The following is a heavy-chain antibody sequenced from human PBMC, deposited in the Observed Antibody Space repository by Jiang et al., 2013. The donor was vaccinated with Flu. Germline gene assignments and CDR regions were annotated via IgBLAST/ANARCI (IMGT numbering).Heavy chain of an antibody. CDR1: GGSISSSSYY. D-gene: IGHD6-13*01. V-gene: IGHV4-39*01. CDR2: IYYSGST. J-gene: IGHJ4*02. CDR3: ARRNSPSGSWYSVGYFDY. Sequence: PGLVKPSETLSLTCTVSGGSISSSSYYWGWIRQPPGKGLEWIGSIYYSGSTYYNPSLKSRVTISVDTSKNQFSLKLSSVTAADTAVYYCARRNSPSGSWYSVGYFDYWGQGTLVTVSS.